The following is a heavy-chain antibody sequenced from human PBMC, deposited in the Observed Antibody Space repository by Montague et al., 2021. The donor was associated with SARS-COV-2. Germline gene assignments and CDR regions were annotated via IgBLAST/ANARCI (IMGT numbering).Heavy chain of an antibody. J-gene: IGHJ4*02. CDR1: GGSISGGSYY. D-gene: IGHD5-12*01. CDR3: ARAHSGNWANLEN. V-gene: IGHV4-61*02. Sequence: TLSLTCTVSGGSISGGSYYWSWIRQPAGKGLEWIGRIYTSGTTNYSFSLKSRVTISVDTSKNQFSLKLTSVTAADTAVYYCARAHSGNWANLENWGQGSLVTVSS. CDR2: IYTSGTT.